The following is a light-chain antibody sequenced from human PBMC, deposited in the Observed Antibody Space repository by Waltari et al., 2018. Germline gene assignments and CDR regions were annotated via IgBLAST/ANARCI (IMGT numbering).Light chain of an antibody. V-gene: IGKV3-20*01. CDR2: QAS. J-gene: IGKJ1*01. CDR1: QSVGRF. CDR3: QNHERLPAT. Sequence: ELVLTQSPGTLSLSPGERATPACRASQSVGRFLAWYQQKPGQAPRLLIYQASNRATGIPDRFSGSGSGTDFSLTISRLEPEDFAVYYCQNHERLPATFGQGTKVEI.